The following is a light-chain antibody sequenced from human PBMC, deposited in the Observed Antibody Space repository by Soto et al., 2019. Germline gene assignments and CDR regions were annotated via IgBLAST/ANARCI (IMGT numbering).Light chain of an antibody. CDR2: AVS. Sequence: DIEMTQSASSLSASVGDRVTITCRASQSISCNLNWHQQKPGKVPKVLLYAVSSFQSGVPSRLSRSGSGTDFTLTISSLQPEDFASYYCQQNYSTPYAFGQGTKLEIK. CDR1: QSISCN. J-gene: IGKJ2*01. V-gene: IGKV1-39*01. CDR3: QQNYSTPYA.